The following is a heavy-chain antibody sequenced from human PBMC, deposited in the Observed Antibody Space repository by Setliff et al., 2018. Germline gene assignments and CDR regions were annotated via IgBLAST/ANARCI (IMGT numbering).Heavy chain of an antibody. V-gene: IGHV1-18*01. CDR1: GFNFITYG. CDR3: ARGLGSTSRWYDLGYFQH. CDR2: ISPYSGET. Sequence: ASVKVSCKTSGFNFITYGFSWVRQAPGQGLEWMGWISPYSGETNNAQKFQDRLSVTADTSSKTIYMELRSLTSDDTAVYYCARGLGSTSRWYDLGYFQHWGQGTLVTVSS. J-gene: IGHJ1*01. D-gene: IGHD6-13*01.